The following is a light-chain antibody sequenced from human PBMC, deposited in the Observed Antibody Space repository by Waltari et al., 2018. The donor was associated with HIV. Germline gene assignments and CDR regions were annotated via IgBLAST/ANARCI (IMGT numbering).Light chain of an antibody. CDR3: QSYDNVLTAVI. J-gene: IGLJ2*01. CDR2: GNN. Sequence: QSVLTQPPSVSGAPGQTVTVSCTGSTPNPGANSVFHWYPHLPGTAPKLLIYGNNNRPSGVPARFSGSRSGSSASLAITGLQAEDEADYYCQSYDNVLTAVIFGGGTKVTVL. V-gene: IGLV1-40*01. CDR1: TPNPGANSV.